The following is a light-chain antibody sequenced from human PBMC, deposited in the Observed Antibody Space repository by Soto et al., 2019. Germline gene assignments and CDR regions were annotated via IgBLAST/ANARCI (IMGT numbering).Light chain of an antibody. CDR1: SSDVGYYNY. V-gene: IGLV2-14*01. J-gene: IGLJ3*02. CDR3: SSYTTSSTQV. Sequence: QPASVSGSPGQSITISCTGTSSDVGYYNYVSWYQHHPGKVPKLMIYEVSNRPSGVSNRFSGSKSGNTASLTISGLQAEDEADYYCSSYTTSSTQVFGGGTKLTVL. CDR2: EVS.